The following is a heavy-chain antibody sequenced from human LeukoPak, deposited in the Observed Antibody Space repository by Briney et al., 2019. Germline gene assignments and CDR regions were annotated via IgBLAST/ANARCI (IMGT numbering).Heavy chain of an antibody. CDR2: ISGSGGST. V-gene: IGHV3-23*01. CDR1: RFIFSSYA. J-gene: IGHJ4*02. D-gene: IGHD3-22*01. CDR3: AKGWEYYYDSSGYYYGY. Sequence: GGSLRLSCAASRFIFSSYAMSWVRQAPGKGLEWVSPISGSGGSTYYADSVKGGFTIPRDNSKNTLYLQMNSLRAEDTAVYYCAKGWEYYYDSSGYYYGYWGQGTLVTVSS.